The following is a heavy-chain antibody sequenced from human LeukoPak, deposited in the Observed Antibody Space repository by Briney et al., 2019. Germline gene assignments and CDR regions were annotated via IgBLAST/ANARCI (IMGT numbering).Heavy chain of an antibody. V-gene: IGHV3-21*01. D-gene: IGHD4-23*01. J-gene: IGHJ3*02. CDR1: GFTFGIYS. Sequence: GGSLRLSCTGSGFTFGIYSMNWVRHAPGKGLEWVSYIGHTGSVTDYADSVKGRFTISRDNAKNSLYLQMNSLRVEDTALYYCARVRSVGGNPHAFNIWGQGTMVTVSS. CDR3: ARVRSVGGNPHAFNI. CDR2: IGHTGSVT.